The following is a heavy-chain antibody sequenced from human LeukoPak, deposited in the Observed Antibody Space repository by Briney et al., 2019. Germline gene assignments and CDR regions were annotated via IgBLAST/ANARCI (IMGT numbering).Heavy chain of an antibody. V-gene: IGHV3-74*01. D-gene: IGHD3-16*01. CDR2: INSDGSST. Sequence: GGSLRLSCAASGFTFSSYWMHWVRQAPGKGLVWVSRINSDGSSTSYADSVKGRFTISRDNAKNSLYLQMNSLRAEDTAVYYCARDIQLWLYPGAFDIWGQGTMVTVSS. J-gene: IGHJ3*02. CDR1: GFTFSSYW. CDR3: ARDIQLWLYPGAFDI.